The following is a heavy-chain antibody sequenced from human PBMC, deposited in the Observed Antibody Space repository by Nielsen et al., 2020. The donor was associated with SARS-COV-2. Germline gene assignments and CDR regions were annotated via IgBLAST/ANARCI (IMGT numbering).Heavy chain of an antibody. J-gene: IGHJ6*02. D-gene: IGHD2-2*01. V-gene: IGHV3-23*01. CDR2: ISGSGGST. CDR3: ARYCSSTSCYAGGKYYYYGMDV. Sequence: WIRQPPGKGLEWVSAISGSGGSTYYADSVKGRFTISRDNSKNTLYLQMNSLRAEDTAVYYCARYCSSTSCYAGGKYYYYGMDVWDQGTTVTVSS.